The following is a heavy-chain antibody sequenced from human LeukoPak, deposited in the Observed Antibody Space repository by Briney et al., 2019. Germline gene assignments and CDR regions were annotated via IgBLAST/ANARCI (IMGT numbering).Heavy chain of an antibody. D-gene: IGHD3-10*01. CDR1: GFTFSSYA. CDR2: ISGSGGST. J-gene: IGHJ5*02. CDR3: AKDALITMVRGVKPYNWFDP. Sequence: GGSLRLSCAASGFTFSSYAMSWVRQAPGKGLEWVSAISGSGGSTYYADSVKGRFTISRDNSKNTLYLQMNSLRAEDTAVYYCAKDALITMVRGVKPYNWFDPWGQGTLVTVSS. V-gene: IGHV3-23*01.